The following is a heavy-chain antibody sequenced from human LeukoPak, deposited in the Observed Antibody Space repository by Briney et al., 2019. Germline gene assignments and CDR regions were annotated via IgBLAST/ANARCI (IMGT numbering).Heavy chain of an antibody. V-gene: IGHV1-24*01. CDR3: ATDFAPPEWRVFDY. CDR1: GGTFSSYA. J-gene: IGHJ4*02. Sequence: ASVKVSCKASGGTFSSYAISWVRQAPGKGLEWMGGFDPEDGEIIYAQKFQGRVTMTEDTSTDTAYMELSSLRSEDTAVYYCATDFAPPEWRVFDYWGQGTLVTVSS. D-gene: IGHD6-19*01. CDR2: FDPEDGEI.